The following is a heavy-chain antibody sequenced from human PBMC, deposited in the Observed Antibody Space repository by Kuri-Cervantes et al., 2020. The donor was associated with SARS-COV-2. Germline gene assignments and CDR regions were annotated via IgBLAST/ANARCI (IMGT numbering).Heavy chain of an antibody. CDR1: GGSFNNSY. CDR2: INHTGST. CDR3: ARVPATGPVAGGFDS. V-gene: IGHV4-34*01. Sequence: SQTLSLTCAVYGGSFNNSYWNWIRQPPGKGLEWIGEINHTGSTNYNPSLKSRVTISAVTSKNQSSLKVNSVTAADTAMYYCARVPATGPVAGGFDSWGLGTLVTVSS. J-gene: IGHJ4*02. D-gene: IGHD2-21*01.